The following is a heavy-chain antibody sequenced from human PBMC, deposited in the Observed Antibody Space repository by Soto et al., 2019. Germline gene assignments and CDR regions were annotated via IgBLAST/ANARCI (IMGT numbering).Heavy chain of an antibody. CDR1: GGSITNGDYY. CDR2: IYYSGST. D-gene: IGHD3-22*01. CDR3: ARLPFFYDTIGYYQFDY. Sequence: PSETLSLTCTVSGGSITNGDYYWSWIRQPPGKGLEWIGYIYYSGSTFYNPSLKSRVTISVDTSKNQFSLRLISVTAADTAVYYCARLPFFYDTIGYYQFDYWGQGTLVTVSS. J-gene: IGHJ4*02. V-gene: IGHV4-30-4*01.